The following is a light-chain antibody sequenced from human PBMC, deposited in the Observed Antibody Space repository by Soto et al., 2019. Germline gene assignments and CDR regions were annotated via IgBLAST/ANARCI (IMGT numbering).Light chain of an antibody. CDR3: SSYTSSSTGGYV. CDR2: DVS. J-gene: IGLJ1*01. Sequence: QSALTQPASVSGSPGQSITISCTGTSSDVGGYNYVSWYQQHPGKAPKLMIYDVSNRPSGFSNRFSGSKSGNTASLTISGLPAEDEADYYCSSYTSSSTGGYVFGTWTKLTVL. V-gene: IGLV2-14*01. CDR1: SSDVGGYNY.